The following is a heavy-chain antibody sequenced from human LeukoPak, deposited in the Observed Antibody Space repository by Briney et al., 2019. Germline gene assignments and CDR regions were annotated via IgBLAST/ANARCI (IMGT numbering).Heavy chain of an antibody. CDR1: GYSISSGYY. V-gene: IGHV4-38-2*02. CDR2: IYHSGST. CDR3: ASPASWEFDY. D-gene: IGHD6-13*01. J-gene: IGHJ4*02. Sequence: SETLSLTCTVSGYSISSGYYWGWIRQPPGKGLEWIGSIYHSGSTYYNPSLKSRVTISVDTSKNQFSLKLSSVTAADTAVYYCASPASWEFDYWGQGTLVTVSS.